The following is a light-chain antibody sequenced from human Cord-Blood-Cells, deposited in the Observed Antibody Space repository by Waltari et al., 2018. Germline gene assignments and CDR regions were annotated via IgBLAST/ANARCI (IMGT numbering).Light chain of an antibody. J-gene: IGKJ2*01. CDR2: AAS. CDR3: QQSYSTLYT. Sequence: DIQMTQSPSSLSASVGDRVTITCRASQSISSYLNWYQQKPGKAPKLLIYAASSLQSGAPSRFSGSGSGTDFTLPISSLQPEDFATYYCQQSYSTLYTFGRGTKLEIK. V-gene: IGKV1-39*01. CDR1: QSISSY.